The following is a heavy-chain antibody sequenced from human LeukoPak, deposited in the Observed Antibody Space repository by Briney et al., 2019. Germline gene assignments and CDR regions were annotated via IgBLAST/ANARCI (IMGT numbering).Heavy chain of an antibody. V-gene: IGHV3-23*01. CDR2: TSHSGGTT. D-gene: IGHD2-15*01. J-gene: IGHJ3*02. CDR3: AKANVKYCSGGSCFDAFDI. CDR1: GFTFSSYA. Sequence: SGGSLRLSCAASGFTFSSYAMSWVRQAPGKGPEWVSATSHSGGTTYYADSVKGRFTITRDNSKNTLYLQMNSLRAEDTAVYYCAKANVKYCSGGSCFDAFDIWGQGTMVTVSS.